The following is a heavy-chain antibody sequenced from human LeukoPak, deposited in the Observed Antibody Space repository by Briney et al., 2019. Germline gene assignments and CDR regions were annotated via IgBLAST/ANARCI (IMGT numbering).Heavy chain of an antibody. CDR3: ALTTSPVGATHFDY. J-gene: IGHJ4*02. CDR2: ISGSGGST. V-gene: IGHV3-23*01. CDR1: GFTFSSYA. D-gene: IGHD1-26*01. Sequence: PGGSPRLSCAASGFTFSSYAMSWVRQAPGKGLEWVSAISGSGGSTYYADSVKGRFTISRDNSKNTLYLQMNSLRAEDTAVYYCALTTSPVGATHFDYWGQGTLVTVSS.